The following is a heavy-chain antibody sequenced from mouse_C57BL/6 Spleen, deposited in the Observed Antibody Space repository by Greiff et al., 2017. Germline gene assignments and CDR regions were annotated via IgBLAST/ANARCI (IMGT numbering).Heavy chain of an antibody. J-gene: IGHJ4*01. Sequence: QVQLQQPGTELVKPGASVKLSCKASGYTFTSYWMHWVKQRPGQGLEWIGNINPSNGGTNYNEKLTSKATLTVDNSSSTAYKPLSSLSSEDSAVYYCAIEGYDYSHYYAMDYWGQGTSVTVSS. D-gene: IGHD2-4*01. CDR2: INPSNGGT. CDR3: AIEGYDYSHYYAMDY. V-gene: IGHV1-53*01. CDR1: GYTFTSYW.